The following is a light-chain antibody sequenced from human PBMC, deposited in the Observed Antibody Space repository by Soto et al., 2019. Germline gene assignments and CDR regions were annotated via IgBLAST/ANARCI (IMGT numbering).Light chain of an antibody. CDR1: SSDVGGYIY. V-gene: IGLV2-14*01. J-gene: IGLJ3*02. CDR3: SSYTSSSTPV. CDR2: EVS. Sequence: QLVLTQPASVSGSPGQSITISCTGTSSDVGGYIYVSWYQHHPGKAPKLIIYEVSNRPSGVSNRFSGSKSGNTASLTISGLQAEDEADYYCSSYTSSSTPVFGGGTKLTVL.